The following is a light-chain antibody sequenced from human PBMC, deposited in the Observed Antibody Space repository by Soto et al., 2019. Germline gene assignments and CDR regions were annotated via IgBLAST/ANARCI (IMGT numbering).Light chain of an antibody. CDR2: EVY. Sequence: QSAPTQPPSASGSPGQSVTFSCTGTSSDVGGYNYVSWYQQYPGKASKLMIYEVYKRHSGVPDRFSGSKSGNTASLSFSGLQPDDEADYYCSAYAGSSTVVFGGGTKVTVL. J-gene: IGLJ2*01. CDR1: SSDVGGYNY. CDR3: SAYAGSSTVV. V-gene: IGLV2-8*01.